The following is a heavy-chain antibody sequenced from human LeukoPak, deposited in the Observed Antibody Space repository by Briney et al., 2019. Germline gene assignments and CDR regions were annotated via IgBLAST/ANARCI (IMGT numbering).Heavy chain of an antibody. Sequence: SETLSLTCTVSGGSISSGSYYWSWIRQPAGKGLEWIGRIYTSGSTNYNPSLKSRVTISVDTSKNQFSLKLSSVTAADTAVYYCAGVIAARRYWYFDLWGRGTLVTVPS. CDR3: AGVIAARRYWYFDL. D-gene: IGHD6-6*01. J-gene: IGHJ2*01. CDR1: GGSISSGSYY. V-gene: IGHV4-61*02. CDR2: IYTSGST.